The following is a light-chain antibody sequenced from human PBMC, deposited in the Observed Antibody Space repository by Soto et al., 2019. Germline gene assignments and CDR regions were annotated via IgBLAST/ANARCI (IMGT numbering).Light chain of an antibody. CDR2: LNSDGSH. J-gene: IGLJ2*01. CDR1: SGHSSYS. V-gene: IGLV4-69*01. CDR3: QTWGTGTVI. Sequence: QLVLTQSPSASASLGASVKVTCTLSSGHSSYSIAWHQQQPEKGPRYLMRLNSDGSHTKGDGIPDRFSGSSSGAERYLTISSLQSEDEADYYCQTWGTGTVIFGGGTKVTVL.